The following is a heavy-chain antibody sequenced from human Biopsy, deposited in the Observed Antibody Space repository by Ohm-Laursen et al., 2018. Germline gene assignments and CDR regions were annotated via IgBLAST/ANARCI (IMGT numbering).Heavy chain of an antibody. Sequence: SLRLSCAASGFTFRTYGMHWVRLAPGKGLEWVAVISYDQITKHYADSVRGRFTISRDNSKNTLYLQMNSLRAEDTAVYYCARDGAAGYGLDVWGQGTTVTVS. CDR2: ISYDQITK. CDR3: ARDGAAGYGLDV. D-gene: IGHD6-25*01. CDR1: GFTFRTYG. J-gene: IGHJ6*02. V-gene: IGHV3-30*03.